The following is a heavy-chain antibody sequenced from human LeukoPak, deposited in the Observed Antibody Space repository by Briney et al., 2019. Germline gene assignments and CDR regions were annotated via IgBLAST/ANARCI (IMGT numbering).Heavy chain of an antibody. J-gene: IGHJ4*02. D-gene: IGHD4-11*01. CDR3: ARLRDYSNYVWYFDY. V-gene: IGHV4-34*01. CDR1: GGSFSGYY. CDR2: INHSGST. Sequence: PSETLSLTCAVYGGSFSGYYWSWIRQPPGKGLEWIGEINHSGSTNYNPSLKSRVTISVDTSKNQFSLKLSSVTAADTAVYYCARLRDYSNYVWYFDYWGQGTLVTVSS.